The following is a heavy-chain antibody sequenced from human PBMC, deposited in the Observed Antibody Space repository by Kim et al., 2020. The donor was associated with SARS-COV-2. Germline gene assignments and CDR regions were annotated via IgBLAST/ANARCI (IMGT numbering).Heavy chain of an antibody. CDR3: ARGHTMDV. Sequence: GGSLRLSCAASAFDVSNFAMNWVRQAPGKGLEWVSSISSISGSTYYADSVKGRFTLSRDTSKNNLYLQMNNLRVDDTAVYYCARGHTMDVWGQGTTVTVS. J-gene: IGHJ6*02. CDR1: AFDVSNFA. CDR2: ISSISGST. V-gene: IGHV3-23*01.